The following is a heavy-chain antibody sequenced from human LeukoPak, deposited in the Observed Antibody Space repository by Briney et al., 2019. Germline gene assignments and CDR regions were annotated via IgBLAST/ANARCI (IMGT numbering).Heavy chain of an antibody. J-gene: IGHJ4*02. CDR2: ISSSGSYI. CDR1: GFTFSSYS. Sequence: PGGSLRLSCAASGFTFSSYSMNWVRQAPGKGLEWVSSISSSGSYIYYGDSVKGRFTISRDNSKNTLYLQMNSLRAEDTAVYYCARDYGNLVVIGALDYWGQGTLVTVSS. CDR3: ARDYGNLVVIGALDY. D-gene: IGHD3-22*01. V-gene: IGHV3-21*01.